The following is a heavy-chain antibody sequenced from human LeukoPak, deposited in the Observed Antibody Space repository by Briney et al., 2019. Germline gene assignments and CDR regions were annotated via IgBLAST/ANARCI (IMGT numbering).Heavy chain of an antibody. CDR2: IYYNGST. CDR1: GGSISSYY. CDR3: ARHVNYDFWSGYYEMGDYYYYYMDV. J-gene: IGHJ6*03. Sequence: KPSETLSLTCTVSGGSISSYYWSWIRQPPGKGLEWIGYIYYNGSTNYNPSLKSRVTISVDTSKNQFSLKLSSVTAADTAVYYCARHVNYDFWSGYYEMGDYYYYYMDVWGKGTTVTVSS. V-gene: IGHV4-59*08. D-gene: IGHD3-3*01.